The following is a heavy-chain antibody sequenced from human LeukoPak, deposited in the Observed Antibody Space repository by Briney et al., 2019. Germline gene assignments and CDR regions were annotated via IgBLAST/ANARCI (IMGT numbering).Heavy chain of an antibody. J-gene: IGHJ4*02. CDR2: ISYDGSNK. CDR1: GFTFSSYG. CDR3: ASLGDYGDYVFHY. V-gene: IGHV3-30*03. D-gene: IGHD4-17*01. Sequence: PGGSLRLSCAASGFTFSSYGMHWVRQAPGKGLEWVAVISYDGSNKYYADSVKGRFTISRDNSKNTLYLQMNRLRAEDTAVYYCASLGDYGDYVFHYWGQGTLVTVSS.